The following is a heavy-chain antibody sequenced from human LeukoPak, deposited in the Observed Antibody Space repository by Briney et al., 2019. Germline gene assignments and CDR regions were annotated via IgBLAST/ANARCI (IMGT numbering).Heavy chain of an antibody. CDR2: ISYDGSNK. CDR1: GFTFSNAW. Sequence: PGGSLRLSCAASGFTFSNAWMSWVRQAPGKGLEWVAVISYDGSNKYYADSVKGRFTISRDNSKNTLYLQMNSLRAEDTAVYYCARDSLGWSPLEHYDVFDIWGQGTMVTVSS. D-gene: IGHD1/OR15-1a*01. V-gene: IGHV3-30-3*01. J-gene: IGHJ3*02. CDR3: ARDSLGWSPLEHYDVFDI.